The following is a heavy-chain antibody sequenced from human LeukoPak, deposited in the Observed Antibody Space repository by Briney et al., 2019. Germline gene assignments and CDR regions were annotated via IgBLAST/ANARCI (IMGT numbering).Heavy chain of an antibody. CDR3: ARAAGVTIFGVVIIPNYYYGMDV. CDR1: GCTFSSYA. J-gene: IGHJ6*02. CDR2: IIPILGIA. Sequence: GASVKVSCKASGCTFSSYAISWVRQAPGQGLEWMGRIIPILGIANYAQKFQGRVTITADKSTSTAYMELRSLRSDDTAVYYCARAAGVTIFGVVIIPNYYYGMDVWGQGTTVTVSS. V-gene: IGHV1-69*04. D-gene: IGHD3-3*01.